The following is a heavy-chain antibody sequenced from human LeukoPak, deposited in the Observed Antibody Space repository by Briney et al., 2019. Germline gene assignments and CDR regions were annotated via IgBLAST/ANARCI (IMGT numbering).Heavy chain of an antibody. CDR2: ISWNGGTI. CDR1: GFTFHDYA. J-gene: IGHJ4*02. Sequence: SLRLSCAASGFTFHDYAMHWVRQAPGKGLEWVSGISWNGGTIDYADSVKGRFTISRDNAKNSLYLQMNSLRPEDMALYSCAKGPTYSSSSLFDYWGQGILVGVSS. CDR3: AKGPTYSSSSLFDY. V-gene: IGHV3-9*03. D-gene: IGHD6-6*01.